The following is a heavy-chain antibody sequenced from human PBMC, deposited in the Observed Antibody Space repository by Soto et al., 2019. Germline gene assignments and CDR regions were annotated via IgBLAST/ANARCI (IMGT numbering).Heavy chain of an antibody. V-gene: IGHV1-8*01. CDR2: MNPNSGNT. Sequence: QVQLVQSGAEVKKPGASVKVSCKASGYTFTSYDINWVRQATGQGLEWMGWMNPNSGNTGYAQKFQGRVTMTRNTSISTAYMELSSLRSEDTAVYYCARRANNWTKRGRNWFDPWGQGTLVTVSS. CDR3: ARRANNWTKRGRNWFDP. D-gene: IGHD1-20*01. CDR1: GYTFTSYD. J-gene: IGHJ5*02.